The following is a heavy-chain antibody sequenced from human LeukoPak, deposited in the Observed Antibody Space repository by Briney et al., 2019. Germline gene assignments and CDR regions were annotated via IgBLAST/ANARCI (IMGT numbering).Heavy chain of an antibody. Sequence: ASVKVSCKASGYTFTSYDFNWVRQATGQRPEWMGWMSPNSGDTGYAQKFQDRVTMTRNTSISTAYMELSSLRSDDTAVYYCARDRGVGTPTVSDYWGQGTLVTVSS. V-gene: IGHV1-8*01. J-gene: IGHJ4*02. CDR2: MSPNSGDT. D-gene: IGHD3-10*01. CDR1: GYTFTSYD. CDR3: ARDRGVGTPTVSDY.